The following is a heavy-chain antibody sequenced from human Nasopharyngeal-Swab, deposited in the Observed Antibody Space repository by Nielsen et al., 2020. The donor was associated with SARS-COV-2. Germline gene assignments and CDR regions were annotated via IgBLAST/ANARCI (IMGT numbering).Heavy chain of an antibody. V-gene: IGHV3-53*04. CDR2: IYNDDST. CDR1: GFTVGRDY. CDR3: ARVAYIYNHGGFDI. Sequence: GESLKISCAASGFTVGRDYMSWVRQAPGKGLEWVLVIYNDDSTHYADSVKGRFTISRHTSENTVYLQMNNLRAEDTAIYYCARVAYIYNHGGFDIWGQGTLVTVSS. J-gene: IGHJ3*02. D-gene: IGHD2-15*01.